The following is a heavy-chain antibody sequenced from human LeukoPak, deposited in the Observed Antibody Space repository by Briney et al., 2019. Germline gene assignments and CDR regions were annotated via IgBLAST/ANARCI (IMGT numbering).Heavy chain of an antibody. Sequence: GSLRLSCAASGFTFNSYSMNWVRQAPGKGLEWIGEINHSGSTNYNPSLKSRVTISVDTSKNQFSLKLSSVTAADTAVYYCASLDSGSYLGRGAFDVWGQGTMVTVSS. CDR3: ASLDSGSYLGRGAFDV. D-gene: IGHD1-26*01. CDR2: INHSGST. CDR1: GFTFNSYS. V-gene: IGHV4-34*01. J-gene: IGHJ3*01.